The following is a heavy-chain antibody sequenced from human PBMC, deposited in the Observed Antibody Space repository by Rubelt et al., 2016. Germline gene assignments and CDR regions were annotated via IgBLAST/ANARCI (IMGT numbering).Heavy chain of an antibody. V-gene: IGHV4-39*01. D-gene: IGHD6-13*01. CDR3: ARGGHFSSWHFDY. J-gene: IGHJ4*02. CDR2: IHYSGST. Sequence: QLQLQESGPGLVKPSETLSLTCTVSGGSISSSSYYWGWIRQPPGKGLEWIGSIHYSGSTYYNPSLKSRVTIAVETSKNQFSLKLSSVTAADTAVYYCARGGHFSSWHFDYWGQGTLVTVSS. CDR1: GGSISSSSYY.